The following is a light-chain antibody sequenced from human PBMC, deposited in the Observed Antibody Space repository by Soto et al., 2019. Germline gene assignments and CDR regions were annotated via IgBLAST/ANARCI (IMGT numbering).Light chain of an antibody. CDR3: QVWDSSSDHVV. V-gene: IGLV3-21*02. Sequence: SSELTQPPSVSAAPGQTARISCGGNNIGSKSVHWYQQRPGQAPVLVVFDDSERPSGIPERFSGSNSGNTATLTISRVEAGDEADYYCQVWDSSSDHVVFGGGTQLTVL. CDR1: NIGSKS. J-gene: IGLJ2*01. CDR2: DDS.